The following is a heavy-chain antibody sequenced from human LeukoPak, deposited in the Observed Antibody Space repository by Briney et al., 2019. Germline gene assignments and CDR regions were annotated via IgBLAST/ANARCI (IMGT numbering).Heavy chain of an antibody. CDR1: GFTFSSYA. V-gene: IGHV3-23*01. J-gene: IGHJ4*02. CDR2: ISGSGGST. Sequence: PGGSLRLSCAASGFTFSSYAMSWVRQAPGKGLEWVSAISGSGGSTYYADSVKGRFTISRDNSKNTLYLQMDSLRAEDTAVYYCAKDRHYDISTGYSGFDYWGQGTLVTVSS. D-gene: IGHD3-9*01. CDR3: AKDRHYDISTGYSGFDY.